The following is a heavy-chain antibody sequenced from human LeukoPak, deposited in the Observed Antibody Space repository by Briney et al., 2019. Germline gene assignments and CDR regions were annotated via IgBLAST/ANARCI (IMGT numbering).Heavy chain of an antibody. CDR2: INPNSGGT. Sequence: GASVKVSCKASGYTFTGYYMHWVRQAPGQGLEWMGWINPNSGGTNYAQKFQGGVTMTRDTSISTAYMELSRLRSDDTAVYYCARDKGQWLVLGWFDPWGQGTLVTVSS. V-gene: IGHV1-2*02. CDR3: ARDKGQWLVLGWFDP. CDR1: GYTFTGYY. J-gene: IGHJ5*02. D-gene: IGHD6-19*01.